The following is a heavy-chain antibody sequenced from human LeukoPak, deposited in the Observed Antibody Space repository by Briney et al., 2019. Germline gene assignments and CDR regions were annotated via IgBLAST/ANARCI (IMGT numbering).Heavy chain of an antibody. CDR1: GGSISSSSYY. CDR2: IYYSGST. Sequence: PSETLSLTCTVSGGSISSSSYYWGWIRQPPGKGLEWIGSIYYSGSTYYNPSLKSRVTISVDRSKNQFSLKLSSVTAADTAVYYCARSPPYYYDSSGYTFDYWGQGTLVAVSS. J-gene: IGHJ4*02. V-gene: IGHV4-39*07. D-gene: IGHD3-22*01. CDR3: ARSPPYYYDSSGYTFDY.